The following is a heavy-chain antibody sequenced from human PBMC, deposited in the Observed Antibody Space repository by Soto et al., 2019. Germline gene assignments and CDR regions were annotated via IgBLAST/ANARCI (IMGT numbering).Heavy chain of an antibody. V-gene: IGHV3-48*01. CDR2: ISGISSTI. J-gene: IGHJ6*03. Sequence: GGSLRLSCAASELTISAYSMNWVRQAPGKGLEWLSYISGISSTIYYADSVKGRFTVSRDNAKNSVYLQMNSLRAEETAVYYCERGRQLEPLDYFYMDVWGKGTTVNVSS. D-gene: IGHD6-6*01. CDR3: ERGRQLEPLDYFYMDV. CDR1: ELTISAYS.